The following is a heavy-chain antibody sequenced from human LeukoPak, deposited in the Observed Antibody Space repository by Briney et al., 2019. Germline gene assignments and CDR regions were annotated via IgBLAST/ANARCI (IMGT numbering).Heavy chain of an antibody. J-gene: IGHJ4*02. Sequence: AVISYDGSNKYYADSVKGRFTIPRDNSKNTLYLQMNSLRAEDTAVYYCAKGGGRDRYNSGLFDYWGQGTLVTVPS. CDR3: AKGGGRDRYNSGLFDY. CDR2: ISYDGSNK. V-gene: IGHV3-30*18. D-gene: IGHD5-24*01.